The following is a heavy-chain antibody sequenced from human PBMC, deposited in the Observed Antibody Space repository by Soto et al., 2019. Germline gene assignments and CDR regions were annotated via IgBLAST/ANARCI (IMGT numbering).Heavy chain of an antibody. Sequence: ASVKVSCKASGFSFSDYFMHWVRQAPGQGLEWMGIINPSGDSRNYAQKFQGRVTITRDTSTSTVHMDLSSLRYEDTAVYYCARDNNQNYGTPAASSWFHPWGQGTPVTVSS. CDR2: INPSGDSR. J-gene: IGHJ5*02. CDR1: GFSFSDYF. CDR3: ARDNNQNYGTPAASSWFHP. D-gene: IGHD2-15*01. V-gene: IGHV1-46*01.